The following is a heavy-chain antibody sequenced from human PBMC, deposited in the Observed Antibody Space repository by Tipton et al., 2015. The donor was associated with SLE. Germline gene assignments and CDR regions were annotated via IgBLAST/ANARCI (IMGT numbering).Heavy chain of an antibody. CDR3: ARASSGWYLDI. CDR2: IYSGGSK. D-gene: IGHD6-19*01. J-gene: IGHJ3*02. Sequence: GSLRLSCAASGFTVSSNYMSWVRQAPGKGLEWVSVIYSGGSKYYADSGKGRITISRHNSKNPLYLQMNSLRAADSAVYYCARASSGWYLDIWGQGKMVTVSS. V-gene: IGHV3-53*04. CDR1: GFTVSSNY.